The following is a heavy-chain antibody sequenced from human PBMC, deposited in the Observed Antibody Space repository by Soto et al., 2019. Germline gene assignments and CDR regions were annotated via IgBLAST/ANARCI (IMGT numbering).Heavy chain of an antibody. CDR3: ATDRILQWLIP. Sequence: GGSLRLSCAASGFTFSSYGMHWVRQAPGKGLEWVAVISYDGSNKCYADSVKGRFTISRDNSKNTLYLQMNSLRAEDTAVYYCATDRILQWLIPWGQGTLVTVSS. V-gene: IGHV3-30*03. CDR1: GFTFSSYG. D-gene: IGHD6-19*01. J-gene: IGHJ5*02. CDR2: ISYDGSNK.